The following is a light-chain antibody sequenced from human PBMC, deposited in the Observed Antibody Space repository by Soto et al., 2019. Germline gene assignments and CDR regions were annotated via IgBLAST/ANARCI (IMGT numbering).Light chain of an antibody. CDR1: SSNIETNY. J-gene: IGLJ2*01. Sequence: QSVLTQPPSASGTPGQRVTISCSGSSSNIETNYVYWYQHLPGAAPKLLIFTNNQRPSGVPDLFSASKSGTSASLAISGLRSEDEGDYYCAATDDSLGGPVFGGGTKLTVL. V-gene: IGLV1-47*02. CDR3: AATDDSLGGPV. CDR2: TNN.